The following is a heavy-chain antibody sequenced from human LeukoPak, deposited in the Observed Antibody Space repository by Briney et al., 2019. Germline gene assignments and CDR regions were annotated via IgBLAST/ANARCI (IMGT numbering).Heavy chain of an antibody. CDR3: ARVRTNYYDSSGYYYDY. CDR1: GGTFSSYG. CDR2: ISTYNGNT. V-gene: IGHV1-18*01. J-gene: IGHJ4*02. Sequence: GSSVKVSCKASGGTFSSYGISWVRQAPGQGLEWMGWISTYNGNTNYAQKLQGRVTMTTDTSTSTAYMELRSLRSDDTAVYYCARVRTNYYDSSGYYYDYWGQGTLVTVSS. D-gene: IGHD3-22*01.